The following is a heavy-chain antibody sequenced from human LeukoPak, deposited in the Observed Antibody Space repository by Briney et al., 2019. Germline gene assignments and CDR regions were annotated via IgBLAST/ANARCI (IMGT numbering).Heavy chain of an antibody. CDR1: GFTFSSYS. J-gene: IGHJ6*03. V-gene: IGHV3-21*01. D-gene: IGHD3-10*01. CDR3: ARDLSGAVDYYYYYMDV. CDR2: ISSSSSYI. Sequence: GGSLRLSCAASGFTFSSYSMNWVRQAPGKGLEWVSSISSSSSYIYYADSVKGRFTTSRDNAKNSLYLQMNSLRAEDTAVYYCARDLSGAVDYYYYYMDVWGKGTTVTVSS.